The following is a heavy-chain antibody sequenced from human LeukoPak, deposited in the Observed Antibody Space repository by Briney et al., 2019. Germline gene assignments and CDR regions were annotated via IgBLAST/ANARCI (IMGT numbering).Heavy chain of an antibody. D-gene: IGHD6-13*01. CDR2: ISAYTGNT. CDR1: GYTFARYG. J-gene: IGHJ4*02. V-gene: IGHV1-18*01. CDR3: ARGRRRGSSWYGFDY. Sequence: ASVKVSCKASGYTFARYGISWVRQAPGQGLEWMGWISAYTGNTNYAQKLQGRVTMTTDTSTNTAYMELRSLRTDDTAVYYCARGRRRGSSWYGFDYWGQGTLVTVSS.